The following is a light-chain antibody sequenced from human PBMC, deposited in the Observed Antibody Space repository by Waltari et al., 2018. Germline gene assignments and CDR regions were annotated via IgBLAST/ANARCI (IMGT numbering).Light chain of an antibody. V-gene: IGLV1-47*01. J-gene: IGLJ3*02. Sequence: QYVLTQPPSASGTPGQEVTISCSGTTSNIGKNYVYWYQQVPGTAPKLLMYRNVLRPSGVSDRFSGSKSGTSASLAISALRSEDEADYYCATWDNSLSGAVFGGGTKVTVL. CDR3: ATWDNSLSGAV. CDR2: RNV. CDR1: TSNIGKNY.